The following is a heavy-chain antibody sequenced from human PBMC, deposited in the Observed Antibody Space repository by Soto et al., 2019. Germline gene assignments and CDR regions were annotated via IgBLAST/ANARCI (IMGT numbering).Heavy chain of an antibody. CDR3: ARDYGGAWYFDL. CDR1: GGSISSYY. Sequence: ETLSLTCTVSGGSISSYYWSLIRQPPGKGLEWIGYIYYSGSTYYNPSLKSRVTISVDTSKNQFSLKLSSVTAADTAVYYCARDYGGAWYFDLWGRGTLVTVSS. V-gene: IGHV4-59*12. J-gene: IGHJ2*01. D-gene: IGHD3-16*01. CDR2: IYYSGST.